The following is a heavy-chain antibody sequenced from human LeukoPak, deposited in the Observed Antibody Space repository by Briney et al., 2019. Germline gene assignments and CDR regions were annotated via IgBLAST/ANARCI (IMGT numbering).Heavy chain of an antibody. D-gene: IGHD6-13*01. CDR1: GFTFSNAW. Sequence: GGSLRLSCAASGFTFSNAWMSWVRQAPGKGLEWVGRIKSKTDGGTTDYAAPVKGRFTISRDDSKNTLYLQMNSLRAEDTAVYYCARDDDSSWVYYYGMDVWGQGTTVTVSS. CDR2: IKSKTDGGTT. V-gene: IGHV3-15*01. J-gene: IGHJ6*02. CDR3: ARDDDSSWVYYYGMDV.